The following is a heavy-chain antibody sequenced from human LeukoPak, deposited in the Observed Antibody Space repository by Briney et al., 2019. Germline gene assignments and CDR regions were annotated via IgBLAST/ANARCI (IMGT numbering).Heavy chain of an antibody. CDR3: AKDHVNDYGDYDAFDI. J-gene: IGHJ3*02. CDR2: ISYDGSNK. D-gene: IGHD4-17*01. V-gene: IGHV3-30*18. Sequence: GGSLRLSCAASGFTFSSYGMHWVRQAPGKGLEWVAVISYDGSNKYYADSVKGRFTISRDNSKNTLYLQMNSLRAEDTAVYYCAKDHVNDYGDYDAFDIWGQGTMVTVSS. CDR1: GFTFSSYG.